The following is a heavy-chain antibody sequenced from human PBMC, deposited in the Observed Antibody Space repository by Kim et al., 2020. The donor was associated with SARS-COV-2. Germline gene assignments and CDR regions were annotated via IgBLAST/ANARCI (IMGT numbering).Heavy chain of an antibody. J-gene: IGHJ6*01. Sequence: SETLSLTCAVSGGSISSGGYSWTWIRQPPGKGLDWIGYISYSGSTYYNPSLKSRVTISVDRSKNQFSLKLSSVTAADTSVYYCAGQTGGQGTDYKDYYYG. CDR1: GGSISSGGYS. V-gene: IGHV4-30-2*01. D-gene: IGHD3-10*01. CDR2: ISYSGST. CDR3: AGQTGGQGTDYKDYYYG.